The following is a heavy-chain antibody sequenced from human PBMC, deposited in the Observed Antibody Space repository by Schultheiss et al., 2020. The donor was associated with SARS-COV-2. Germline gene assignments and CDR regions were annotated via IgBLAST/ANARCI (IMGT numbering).Heavy chain of an antibody. CDR1: GYTFTGYY. CDR3: ARNDPGIAAAGSEGDY. V-gene: IGHV1-2*02. D-gene: IGHD6-13*01. J-gene: IGHJ4*02. CDR2: INPNSGGT. Sequence: ASVKVSCKASGYTFTGYYMHWVRQAPGQGLEWMGWINPNSGGTNYAQKFQGRVTMTRNTSISTAYMELSSLRSEDTAVYYCARNDPGIAAAGSEGDYWGQGSLVTVSS.